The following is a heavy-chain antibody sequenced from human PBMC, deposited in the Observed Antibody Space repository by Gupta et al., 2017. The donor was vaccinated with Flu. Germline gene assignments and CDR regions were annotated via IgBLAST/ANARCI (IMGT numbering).Heavy chain of an antibody. CDR3: AKDIRSRYCSSTSCVAAFDY. J-gene: IGHJ4*02. Sequence: EVQLVESGGVVVQPGGSLRLSCAASGFTFDDYAMHWVRQAPGKGLEWVSLISWDGGSTYYADSVKGRFTISRDNSKNSLYLQMNSLRAEDTALYYCAKDIRSRYCSSTSCVAAFDYWGQGTLVTVSS. V-gene: IGHV3-43D*04. CDR2: ISWDGGST. D-gene: IGHD2-2*01. CDR1: GFTFDDYA.